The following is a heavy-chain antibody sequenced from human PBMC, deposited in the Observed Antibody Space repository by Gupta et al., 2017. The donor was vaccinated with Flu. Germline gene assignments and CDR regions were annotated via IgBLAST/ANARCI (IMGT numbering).Heavy chain of an antibody. V-gene: IGHV3-23*01. CDR2: ITGSGRST. Sequence: EVQLIGSGGGLVHPGGSLRLPCAASGFTFGSYSMIWVRQAPGKGLEWVATITGSGRSTYYEDSAKGRFTVSRDNSNNTLHLHLDSLRAEDTALYYCAKDVGPCYRSSWSDVDFWGQGILVTVAS. CDR1: GFTFGSYS. D-gene: IGHD6-13*01. J-gene: IGHJ4*02. CDR3: AKDVGPCYRSSWSDVDF.